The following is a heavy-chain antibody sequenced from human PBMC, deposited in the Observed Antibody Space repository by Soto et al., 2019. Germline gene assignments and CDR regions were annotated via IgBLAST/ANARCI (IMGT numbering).Heavy chain of an antibody. D-gene: IGHD6-13*01. CDR2: ISGSGGST. CDR1: GFTFSSYA. Sequence: GGSLRLSCAASGFTFSSYAMSWVRQAPGKGLEWVSAISGSGGSTYYADSVKGRFTISRDNSKNTLYLQMNSLRAEDTAVYYCAKDRQQLTKGAELGYWGQGTLVTVSS. CDR3: AKDRQQLTKGAELGY. J-gene: IGHJ4*02. V-gene: IGHV3-23*01.